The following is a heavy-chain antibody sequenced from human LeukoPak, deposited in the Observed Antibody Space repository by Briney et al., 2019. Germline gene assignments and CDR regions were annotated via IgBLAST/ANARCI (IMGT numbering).Heavy chain of an antibody. CDR3: AKGTHYYDSSGYWGAFDI. D-gene: IGHD3-22*01. J-gene: IGHJ3*02. CDR1: GFTFSSYG. V-gene: IGHV3-23*01. CDR2: ITGSGSRV. Sequence: GGSLRLSCAVSGFTFSSYGMSWVRQAPGKGLEWVSGITGSGSRVYYADSVTGRFTISRDNSKNTLYLQMNSLRAEDTAVYYCAKGTHYYDSSGYWGAFDIWGQGTMVTVSS.